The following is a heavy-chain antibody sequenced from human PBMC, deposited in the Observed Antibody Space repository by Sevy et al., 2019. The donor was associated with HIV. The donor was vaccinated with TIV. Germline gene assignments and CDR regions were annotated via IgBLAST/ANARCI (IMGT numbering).Heavy chain of an antibody. CDR1: GGSISSGDYY. V-gene: IGHV4-30-4*01. D-gene: IGHD3-22*01. CDR3: ARKNYYDRGMDV. Sequence: SETLSLTCTVSGGSISSGDYYWSWIRQPPGKGLEWIGYIYYSGSTYYNPSLKSRVTISVDTSKNQFSLKLGSVTAADTAVYYCARKNYYDRGMDVWGQGTTVTISS. J-gene: IGHJ6*02. CDR2: IYYSGST.